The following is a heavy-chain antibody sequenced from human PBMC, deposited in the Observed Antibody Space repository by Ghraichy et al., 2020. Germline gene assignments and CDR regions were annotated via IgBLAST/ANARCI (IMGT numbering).Heavy chain of an antibody. D-gene: IGHD1-26*01. V-gene: IGHV3-7*01. CDR1: GFTFGSNW. Sequence: LSLTCAASGFTFGSNWMTWVRQAPGKGLEWVGNIKQDGSEKYYVGSVKGRFSISRDNSKNSLYLQMNSLRDEDTAVYYCARAVHRVGPYLDYWGQGTLVTVSS. CDR2: IKQDGSEK. J-gene: IGHJ4*02. CDR3: ARAVHRVGPYLDY.